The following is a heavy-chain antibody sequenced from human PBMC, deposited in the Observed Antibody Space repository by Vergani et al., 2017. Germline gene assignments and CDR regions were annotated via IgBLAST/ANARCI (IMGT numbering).Heavy chain of an antibody. CDR3: ARVMYRDEASAGYRLEGMDI. D-gene: IGHD6-25*01. J-gene: IGHJ6*02. CDR2: IYSTGST. Sequence: QVQLQESGPRLVRPSQTLSLTCTVSGGSFNTYYWSWIRQSPGKGLEWIGYIYSTGSTNYNPYLNSRVTMSVDTSQNQFSLELSSVTAADTAVYFCARVMYRDEASAGYRLEGMDIWVQGTTVTISS. V-gene: IGHV4-59*13. CDR1: GGSFNTYY.